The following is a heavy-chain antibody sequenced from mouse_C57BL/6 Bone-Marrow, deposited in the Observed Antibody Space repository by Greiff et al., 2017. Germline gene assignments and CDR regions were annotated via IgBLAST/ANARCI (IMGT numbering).Heavy chain of an antibody. Sequence: QVQLQQSGAELARPGASVKLSCKASGYTFTSYGISWVKQRTGQGLEWIGEISPRSGNTYYNEKFKGKATLTADKSSSTAYMELRSLTSEDSAVYFCAREGYYGSSFAYWGQGTLVTVSA. D-gene: IGHD1-1*01. CDR2: ISPRSGNT. J-gene: IGHJ3*01. CDR1: GYTFTSYG. V-gene: IGHV1-81*01. CDR3: AREGYYGSSFAY.